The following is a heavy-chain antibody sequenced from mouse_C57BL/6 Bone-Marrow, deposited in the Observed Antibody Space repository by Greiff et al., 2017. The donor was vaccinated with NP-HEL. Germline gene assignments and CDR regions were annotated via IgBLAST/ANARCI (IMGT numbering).Heavy chain of an antibody. V-gene: IGHV14-2*01. CDR2: IDPEDGET. CDR3: AGWVCYYDMYFDV. Sequence: VHVKQSGAELVKPGASVKLSCTASGFNITDYYMHWVKQRTEQGLEWIGRIDPEDGETKYAPKFQGKATITADKSSNTAYLQLSSLTSEDTAVYYCAGWVCYYDMYFDVWGTGTTVTVSS. D-gene: IGHD1-1*01. J-gene: IGHJ1*03. CDR1: GFNITDYY.